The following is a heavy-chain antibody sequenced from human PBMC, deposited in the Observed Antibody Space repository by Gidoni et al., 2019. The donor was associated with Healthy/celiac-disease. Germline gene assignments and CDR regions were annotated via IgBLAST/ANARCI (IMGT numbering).Heavy chain of an antibody. CDR2: IDPSDSYT. Sequence: EVQLVQSGAVVNKPGESLRISCKGSGYSFTSYWISWVRQMPGKGLEWMGRIDPSDSYTNYSPSFQGHVTISADKSISTAYLQWSSLKASDTAMYYCARQGYSSTPYYYYYGMDVWGQGTTVTVSS. CDR3: ARQGYSSTPYYYYYGMDV. CDR1: GYSFTSYW. V-gene: IGHV5-10-1*03. J-gene: IGHJ6*02. D-gene: IGHD6-13*01.